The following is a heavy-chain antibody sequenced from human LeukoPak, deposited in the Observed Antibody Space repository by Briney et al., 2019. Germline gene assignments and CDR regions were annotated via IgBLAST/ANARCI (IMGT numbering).Heavy chain of an antibody. CDR3: ARDLS. V-gene: IGHV3-21*01. Sequence: GALRLSCAASGFTFSSYSMNWVRQAPGKGLEWVSSISSSSSYIYYAVSVKGRFTISRDNAKNSLYLQMNSLRAEDTAVYYCARDLSWGQGTLVTVSS. CDR1: GFTFSSYS. CDR2: ISSSSSYI. J-gene: IGHJ4*02.